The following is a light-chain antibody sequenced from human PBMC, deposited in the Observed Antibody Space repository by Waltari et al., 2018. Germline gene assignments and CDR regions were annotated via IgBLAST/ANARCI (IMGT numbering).Light chain of an antibody. CDR1: QSISRY. CDR2: DAS. CDR3: QKYGTLPAT. J-gene: IGKJ1*01. V-gene: IGKV3-20*01. Sequence: ELMLTQSPGTLSLSPGERATLSCRASQSISRYLAWYQHKPGQAPRLLIYDASSRATGIPDRCSGSGSETDFSLTISRLEPEDFAVYYCQKYGTLPATFGQGTKVEIK.